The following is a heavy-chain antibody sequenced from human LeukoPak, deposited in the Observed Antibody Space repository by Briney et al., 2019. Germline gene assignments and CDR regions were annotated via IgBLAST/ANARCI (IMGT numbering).Heavy chain of an antibody. CDR2: IYYSGST. CDR1: GGSITSSSYY. J-gene: IGHJ4*02. V-gene: IGHV4-39*01. D-gene: IGHD2-2*01. Sequence: SETLSLTCTVSGGSITSSSYYWGWIRQPPGKGLEWIGTIYYSGSTFSNPSFRSRVTVSVDTSQNQFSLKLSSVTAADTAVYYCARQQYCSSTSCYLYDYWGQGTLVTVSS. CDR3: ARQQYCSSTSCYLYDY.